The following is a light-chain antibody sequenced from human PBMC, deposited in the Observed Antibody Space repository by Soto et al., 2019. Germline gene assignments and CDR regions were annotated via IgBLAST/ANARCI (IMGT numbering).Light chain of an antibody. V-gene: IGKV1-5*03. CDR1: QSLSTW. J-gene: IGKJ2*01. CDR2: KAS. CDR3: QQYDSYPYT. Sequence: EIQMTQSPSTLAASVGDRVTITCRASQSLSTWLAWYQQKPGKAPKVLIYKASSLESGVPPRFSGGGSGTEFTLTISSLQPGDFATYYCQQYDSYPYTFGQGTKLEI.